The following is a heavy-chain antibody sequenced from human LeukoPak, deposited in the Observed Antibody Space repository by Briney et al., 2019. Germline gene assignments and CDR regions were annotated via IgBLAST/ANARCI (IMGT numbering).Heavy chain of an antibody. V-gene: IGHV3-21*01. J-gene: IGHJ4*02. D-gene: IGHD4-17*01. CDR1: GFTFSSYS. CDR3: ASPPPMTTATTDGYYFDY. CDR2: ISSSSSYI. Sequence: GGSLRLSCAASGFTFSSYSMNWVRQAPGKGLEWVSSISSSSSYIYYADSVKGRFTISRDNAKNSLYLQMNSLRAEDTAVYYCASPPPMTTATTDGYYFDYWGQGTLVTVSS.